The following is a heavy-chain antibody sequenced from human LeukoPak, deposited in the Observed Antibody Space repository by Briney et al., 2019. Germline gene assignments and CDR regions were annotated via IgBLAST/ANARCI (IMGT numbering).Heavy chain of an antibody. D-gene: IGHD3-3*01. J-gene: IGHJ5*02. CDR1: GYTFTSYD. V-gene: IGHV1-8*03. CDR3: ARGNIYDFWSGYSDNWFDP. CDR2: MSPNSGNT. Sequence: GASVKVSCKASGYTFTSYDINWVRQATGQGLEWMGWMSPNSGNTGYAQKFQGRVTITRNTSISTAYMELSSLRPEDTAVYYCARGNIYDFWSGYSDNWFDPWGQGTLVTVSS.